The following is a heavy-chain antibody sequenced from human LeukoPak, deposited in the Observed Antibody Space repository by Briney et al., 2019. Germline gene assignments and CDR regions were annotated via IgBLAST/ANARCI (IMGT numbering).Heavy chain of an antibody. Sequence: SETLSLTCAVYDGSFSGYYWSWIRQPAGKGLEWIGRIYTSGITNYNPSLQSRVTISVDTSKNQCSLKLSSVTAADTAVYYCARGQGSSWYLMNWFDPWGQGTLVTVSS. CDR2: IYTSGIT. CDR3: ARGQGSSWYLMNWFDP. J-gene: IGHJ5*02. V-gene: IGHV4-59*10. CDR1: DGSFSGYY. D-gene: IGHD6-13*01.